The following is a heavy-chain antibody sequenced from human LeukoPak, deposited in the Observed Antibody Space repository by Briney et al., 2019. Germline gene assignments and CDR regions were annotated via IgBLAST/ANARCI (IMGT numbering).Heavy chain of an antibody. CDR3: ATRAYSSGWYGAYYYYMDV. V-gene: IGHV4-61*02. D-gene: IGHD6-19*01. Sequence: SQTLSLTCTVSGGSISSGSYYWSWIRQPAGKGLEWIGRIHTSGSTNYNPSLKSRVTISVDTSKNQFSLKLSSVTAADTAVYYCATRAYSSGWYGAYYYYMDVWGKGTTVTISS. CDR2: IHTSGST. J-gene: IGHJ6*03. CDR1: GGSISSGSYY.